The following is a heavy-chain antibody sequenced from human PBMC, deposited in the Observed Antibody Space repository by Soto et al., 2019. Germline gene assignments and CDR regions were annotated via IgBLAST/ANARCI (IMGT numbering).Heavy chain of an antibody. J-gene: IGHJ3*02. V-gene: IGHV3-30-3*01. Sequence: QVQLVESGGGVVQPGRSLRLSCAASGFTFSSYAMHWVRQAPGKGLEWVAVISYDGSNKYYADSVKGRFTISRDNSKNTLYLQRNSLRAEDTAVYYCAREGVKYGDYRGGAFDIWGQGTMVTVSS. CDR2: ISYDGSNK. D-gene: IGHD4-17*01. CDR3: AREGVKYGDYRGGAFDI. CDR1: GFTFSSYA.